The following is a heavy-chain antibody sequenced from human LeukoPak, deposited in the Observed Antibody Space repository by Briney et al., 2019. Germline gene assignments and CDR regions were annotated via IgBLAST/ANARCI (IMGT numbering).Heavy chain of an antibody. J-gene: IGHJ6*03. V-gene: IGHV3-20*04. CDR3: ARETTVTTKGIYYYYMDV. CDR1: GFTFDDYG. D-gene: IGHD4-17*01. CDR2: INWNGGST. Sequence: GGPLRLPCAASGFTFDDYGMSWVRQAPGKGLEWVSGINWNGGSTGYADSVKGRFTISRDNAKNSLYLQMNSLRAEDTALYYCARETTVTTKGIYYYYMDVWGKGTTVTVSS.